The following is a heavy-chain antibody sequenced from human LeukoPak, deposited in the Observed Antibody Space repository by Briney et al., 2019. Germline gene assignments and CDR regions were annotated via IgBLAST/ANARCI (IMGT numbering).Heavy chain of an antibody. J-gene: IGHJ4*02. V-gene: IGHV4-39*01. Sequence: SETLSLTCTVPGGSISSSSYYWGWIRQPPGKGLEWIGSIYYSGSTYYNPSLKSRVTISVDTSKNQFSLKLSSVTAADTAVYYCARHPAVAGTFFDYWGQGTLVTVSS. CDR1: GGSISSSSYY. CDR3: ARHPAVAGTFFDY. D-gene: IGHD6-19*01. CDR2: IYYSGST.